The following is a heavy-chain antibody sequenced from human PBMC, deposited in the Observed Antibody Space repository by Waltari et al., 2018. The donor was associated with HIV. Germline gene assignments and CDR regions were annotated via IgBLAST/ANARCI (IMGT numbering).Heavy chain of an antibody. V-gene: IGHV1-24*01. CDR2: FGTEDGKT. D-gene: IGHD3-10*01. Sequence: QVQLVQSGAEVEKPGASVKVSCKVSGYPLTELSMHCVRQAHGQGLEWLGCFGTEDGKTIDAQELQGRVTMTEDTSTDTAYMELSIMRSEDTAVYYCATFYRRLTYYDYWGQGTLVTVSS. CDR3: ATFYRRLTYYDY. CDR1: GYPLTELS. J-gene: IGHJ4*02.